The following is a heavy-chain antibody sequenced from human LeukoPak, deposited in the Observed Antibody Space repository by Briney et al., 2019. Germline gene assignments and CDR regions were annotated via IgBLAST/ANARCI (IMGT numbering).Heavy chain of an antibody. D-gene: IGHD3-10*01. CDR2: IYTSGST. CDR3: ARRHYYGSGSMLYYYYYMDV. Sequence: TASETLSLTCTVSGGSISSGSYYWSWIRQPAGKGLDWIGRIYTSGSTYYNPSLKSRVTISVDTSKNQFSLKLSSVTAADTAVYYCARRHYYGSGSMLYYYYYMDVWGKGTTVTISS. CDR1: GGSISSGSYY. J-gene: IGHJ6*03. V-gene: IGHV4-61*02.